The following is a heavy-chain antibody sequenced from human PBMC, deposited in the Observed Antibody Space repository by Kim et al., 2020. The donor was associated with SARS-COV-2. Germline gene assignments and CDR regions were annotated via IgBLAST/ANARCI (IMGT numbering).Heavy chain of an antibody. V-gene: IGHV4-4*02. CDR2: IYHSGST. CDR1: GGSISSSNW. Sequence: SETLSLTCAVSGGSISSSNWWSWVRQPPGKGLEWIGEIYHSGSTNYNPSLKSRVTISVDKSKNQFSLKLSSVTAADTAVYYCARDRVPAAEGYYYGMDVWGQGTTVTVSS. CDR3: ARDRVPAAEGYYYGMDV. D-gene: IGHD6-13*01. J-gene: IGHJ6*02.